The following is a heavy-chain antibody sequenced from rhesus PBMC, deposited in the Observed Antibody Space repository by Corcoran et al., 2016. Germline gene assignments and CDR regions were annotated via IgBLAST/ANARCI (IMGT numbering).Heavy chain of an antibody. CDR1: GYSISGYY. J-gene: IGHJ4*01. Sequence: QVQLQESGPGLVKPSETLSLTCAVSGYSISGYYWSWIRPAPGTGLEWIGYITYRGSTSYNPSLKSRVTISRDTSKNQFSLKLSSVTAADTAVYYCARDLAGYSYWGQGVLVTVSS. D-gene: IGHD5-42*01. CDR2: ITYRGST. CDR3: ARDLAGYSY. V-gene: IGHV4-122*02.